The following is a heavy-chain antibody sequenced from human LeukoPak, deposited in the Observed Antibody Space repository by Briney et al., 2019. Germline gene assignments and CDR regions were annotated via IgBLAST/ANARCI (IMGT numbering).Heavy chain of an antibody. J-gene: IGHJ4*02. CDR2: IYTSRST. V-gene: IGHV4-4*07. D-gene: IGHD3-22*01. CDR1: GGSICSYY. Sequence: SETLSLTCTVSGGSICSYYWSWIRQPAGKGLEWIGRIYTSRSTNYNPSLKSRVTMSVDTSKNQFSLKLSSVTAADTAVYYCARETAYYYDSSGYWTYYFDYWGQGTLVTVSS. CDR3: ARETAYYYDSSGYWTYYFDY.